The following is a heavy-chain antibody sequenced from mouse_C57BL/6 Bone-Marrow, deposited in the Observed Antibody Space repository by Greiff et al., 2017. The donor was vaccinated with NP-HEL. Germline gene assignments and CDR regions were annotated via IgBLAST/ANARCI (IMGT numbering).Heavy chain of an antibody. J-gene: IGHJ4*01. D-gene: IGHD2-4*01. V-gene: IGHV2-2*01. Sequence: QVQLQQSGPGLVQPSQSLSITCTVSGFSLTSYGVHWVRQSPGKGLEWLGVIWSGGSTDYNAAFISRLSISKDNSKSQVFFKMNSLQADDTAIYYYAGYDYGCYYAMDYWGQGTSVTVSS. CDR1: GFSLTSYG. CDR3: AGYDYGCYYAMDY. CDR2: IWSGGST.